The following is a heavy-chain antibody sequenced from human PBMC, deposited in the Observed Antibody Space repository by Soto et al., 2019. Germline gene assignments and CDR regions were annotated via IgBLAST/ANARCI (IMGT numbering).Heavy chain of an antibody. CDR2: ISAYNGNT. Sequence: ASVKVTCKASGYTFTSYGISWVRQAPGQGLEWMGWISAYNGNTNYAQKLQGRVTMTTDTSTSTAYMELRSLRSDDTAVYYCARDLRYYDFWSGSPHYGMDVWGQGTTDTVSS. CDR1: GYTFTSYG. D-gene: IGHD3-3*01. V-gene: IGHV1-18*01. CDR3: ARDLRYYDFWSGSPHYGMDV. J-gene: IGHJ6*02.